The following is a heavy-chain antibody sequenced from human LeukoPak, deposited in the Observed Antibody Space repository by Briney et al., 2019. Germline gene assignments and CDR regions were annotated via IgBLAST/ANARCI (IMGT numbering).Heavy chain of an antibody. J-gene: IGHJ5*02. V-gene: IGHV1-8*02. CDR2: MNPNSGNT. D-gene: IGHD3-10*01. Sequence: GESLKISCKGSGYSFTSYWIGWVRQATGQGLEWMGWMNPNSGNTGYAQKFQGRVTMTRNTSISTAYMELSSLRSEDTAVYYCARGDLFTMVRGANWFDPWGQGTLVTVSS. CDR1: GYSFTSYW. CDR3: ARGDLFTMVRGANWFDP.